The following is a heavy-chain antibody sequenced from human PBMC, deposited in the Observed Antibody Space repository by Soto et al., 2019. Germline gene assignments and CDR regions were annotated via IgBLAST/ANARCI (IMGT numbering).Heavy chain of an antibody. Sequence: GGSLRLSCAASGFTFSSYAMSWVRQAPGKGLEWVSAISATGGTTYYTDSVKGRFTVSRDNSKNTLYLQMNSLRAEDTAVYYCAKDPDYDFTYVFDIWGQGTMVTVSS. D-gene: IGHD3-3*01. CDR2: ISATGGTT. CDR1: GFTFSSYA. J-gene: IGHJ3*02. CDR3: AKDPDYDFTYVFDI. V-gene: IGHV3-23*01.